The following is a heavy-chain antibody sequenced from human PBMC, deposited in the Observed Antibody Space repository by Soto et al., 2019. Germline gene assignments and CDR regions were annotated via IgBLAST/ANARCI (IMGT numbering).Heavy chain of an antibody. Sequence: QVQLVQSGAEVKKPGASVKVSCKASGYTFTSYDINWVRQATGQGLEWMGWMNPNSGNTGYAQKFQGRVTXTXNXXRSTAYMELSSLRSEDTAVYYCARGLGSSGYYYYYWGQGTLVTVSS. CDR2: MNPNSGNT. J-gene: IGHJ4*02. CDR3: ARGLGSSGYYYYY. CDR1: GYTFTSYD. D-gene: IGHD3-22*01. V-gene: IGHV1-8*01.